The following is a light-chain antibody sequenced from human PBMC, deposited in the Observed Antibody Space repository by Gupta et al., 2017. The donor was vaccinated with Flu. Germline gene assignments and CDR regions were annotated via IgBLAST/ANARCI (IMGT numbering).Light chain of an antibody. J-gene: IGKJ5*01. CDR1: ESVKSN. V-gene: IGKV3-15*01. Sequence: EIVMTQSPATLSVSPGERATLSCRASESVKSNLAWYQQKPGQAPRLLIHAASTRATGIPARFSGSGSGTEFTLTIDSRQSEDFGLYYCQQYNLWPPITFGQGTRLEIK. CDR3: QQYNLWPPIT. CDR2: AAS.